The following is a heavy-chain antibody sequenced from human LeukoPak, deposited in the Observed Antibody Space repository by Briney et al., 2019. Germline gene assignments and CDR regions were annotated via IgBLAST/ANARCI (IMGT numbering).Heavy chain of an antibody. D-gene: IGHD4-11*01. CDR1: GFTFSSYS. CDR2: ISSSSSYI. CDR3: ARDTYSNYYFDN. Sequence: PGGSLRLSCAASGFTFSSYSMNWVRQAPGKGLEWVSSISSSSSYIYYADSVKGRFTISRDNAKNTLYLQMNSLRDEDTAVYYCARDTYSNYYFDNWGQGTLVTVSS. V-gene: IGHV3-21*01. J-gene: IGHJ4*02.